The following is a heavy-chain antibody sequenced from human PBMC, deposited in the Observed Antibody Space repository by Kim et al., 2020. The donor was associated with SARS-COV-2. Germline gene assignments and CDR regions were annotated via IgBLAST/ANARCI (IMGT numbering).Heavy chain of an antibody. V-gene: IGHV4-39*01. CDR1: GGSISSSSYY. CDR2: IYYSGST. Sequence: SETLSLTCTVSGGSISSSSYYWGWIRQPPGKGLEWIGSIYYSGSTYYNPSLKSRVTISVDTSKNQFSLKLSSVTAADTAVYYCARHLNSSWFIFRFWFNPWGQGTLVTVSS. D-gene: IGHD6-13*01. J-gene: IGHJ5*02. CDR3: ARHLNSSWFIFRFWFNP.